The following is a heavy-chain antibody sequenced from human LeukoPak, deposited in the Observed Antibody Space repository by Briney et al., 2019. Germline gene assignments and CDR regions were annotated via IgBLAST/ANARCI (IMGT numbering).Heavy chain of an antibody. D-gene: IGHD4-11*01. V-gene: IGHV3-33*06. Sequence: RRSLRLSCATSGFTFSHYGMHWVRQAPGKGLEWVAVIWNDGSNKYYGDSVKGRFTISRDNSKNTLYLQMNSLTVEDTAVYYCAKDAQRGFDYSNSLEHWGQGTLVTVSS. CDR1: GFTFSHYG. J-gene: IGHJ5*02. CDR2: IWNDGSNK. CDR3: AKDAQRGFDYSNSLEH.